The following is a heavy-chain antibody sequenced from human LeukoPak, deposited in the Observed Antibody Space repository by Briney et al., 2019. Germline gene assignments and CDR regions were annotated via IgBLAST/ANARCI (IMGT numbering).Heavy chain of an antibody. J-gene: IGHJ4*02. CDR1: GYTFTSYG. CDR3: ARGLSYGGNSGNDY. V-gene: IGHV1-18*01. D-gene: IGHD4-23*01. Sequence: VASVKVCCNSSGYTFTSYGISWVRQAPGQGLEWMGSISAYNGNTNYAQKLQGRVTMTTDTSTSTAYMELRSLRSDDTAVYYCARGLSYGGNSGNDYWGQGTLVTVSS. CDR2: ISAYNGNT.